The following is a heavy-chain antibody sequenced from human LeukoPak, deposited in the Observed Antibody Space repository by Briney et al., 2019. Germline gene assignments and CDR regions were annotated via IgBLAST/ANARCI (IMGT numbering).Heavy chain of an antibody. Sequence: PGGSLRLSCAASGFIFSNYALAWVRQAPGKGLEWVSAISGSGGSTYYADSVKGRFTISRDNSKNTLYLQMNSLRAEDTAVYYCAKKAGYSVNWFDPWGQGTLVTVSS. CDR3: AKKAGYSVNWFDP. CDR1: GFIFSNYA. D-gene: IGHD5-12*01. V-gene: IGHV3-23*01. J-gene: IGHJ5*02. CDR2: ISGSGGST.